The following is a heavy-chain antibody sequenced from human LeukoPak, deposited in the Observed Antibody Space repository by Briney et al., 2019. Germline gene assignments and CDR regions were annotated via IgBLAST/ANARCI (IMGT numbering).Heavy chain of an antibody. CDR1: GYTFTSYA. CDR2: INAGNDNT. CDR3: ARDLGYCTGGTCYPNWFDP. J-gene: IGHJ5*02. V-gene: IGHV1-3*01. Sequence: ASVKVSCKASGYTFTSYAMHWVRQAPGQRRAWMGWINAGNDNTKYSQKFQGRVTITRDTSESTAYMELSSLRSEDTAVYYCARDLGYCTGGTCYPNWFDPWGQGTLVTVSS. D-gene: IGHD2-15*01.